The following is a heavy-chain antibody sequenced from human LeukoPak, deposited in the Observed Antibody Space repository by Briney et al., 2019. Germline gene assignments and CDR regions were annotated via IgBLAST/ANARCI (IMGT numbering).Heavy chain of an antibody. CDR2: VNSDGTGT. D-gene: IGHD5-12*01. CDR1: GFTFTSVW. V-gene: IGHV3-74*01. CDR3: IRTLIVATSPYMDV. Sequence: GGSLRLSCAASGFTFTSVWMHWVRQAPGKGLVWVSRVNSDGTGTTYADSVEGRFTISRDNAKNTVYLQMNSLRAEDTAIHYCIRTLIVATSPYMDVWGKGTTVTVSS. J-gene: IGHJ6*03.